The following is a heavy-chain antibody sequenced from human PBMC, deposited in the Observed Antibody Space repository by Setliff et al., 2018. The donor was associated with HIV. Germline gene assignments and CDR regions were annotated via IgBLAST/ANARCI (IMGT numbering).Heavy chain of an antibody. J-gene: IGHJ4*02. CDR2: TYYRSKWYN. Sequence: PSQTLSLTCAISGDTISSNSVSWNWIRQSPSRGLEWLGRTYYRSKWYNDYAVSVKSRMTFNPDTSKNQSSLQLNSVTPEDTAVYFCARGNSTKRGFDYWGLGTLVTVS. D-gene: IGHD3-10*01. CDR3: ARGNSTKRGFDY. V-gene: IGHV6-1*01. CDR1: GDTISSNSVS.